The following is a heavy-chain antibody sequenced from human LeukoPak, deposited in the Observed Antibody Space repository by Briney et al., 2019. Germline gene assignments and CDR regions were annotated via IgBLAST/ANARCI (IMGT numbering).Heavy chain of an antibody. D-gene: IGHD6-13*01. CDR1: GGSLSSGGYF. Sequence: SETLSLTCTVSGGSLSSGGYFWSWIRQPPGKGLEWIGYIFHSGTTYYNPSLKSRVTISVDTSKNQFSLKLSSVTAADTAVYYCARMQLKRAAAKGWYFDYWGQGTLVTVSS. CDR3: ARMQLKRAAAKGWYFDY. V-gene: IGHV4-30-2*01. J-gene: IGHJ4*02. CDR2: IFHSGTT.